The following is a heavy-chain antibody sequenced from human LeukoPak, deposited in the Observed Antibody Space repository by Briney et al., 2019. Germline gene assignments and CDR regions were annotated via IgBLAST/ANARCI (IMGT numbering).Heavy chain of an antibody. D-gene: IGHD2-2*01. Sequence: PGGSLRLSCAVSGFTFSSYWMTWVRQAPGKGLEWVASIKEDGSEKYYEDSVKGRFTISRDNAKNSLYLQMNSLRAEDTAVYYCARDQRYCSSSSCPWEPFDYWGQGTLVTVSS. J-gene: IGHJ4*02. V-gene: IGHV3-7*05. CDR3: ARDQRYCSSSSCPWEPFDY. CDR1: GFTFSSYW. CDR2: IKEDGSEK.